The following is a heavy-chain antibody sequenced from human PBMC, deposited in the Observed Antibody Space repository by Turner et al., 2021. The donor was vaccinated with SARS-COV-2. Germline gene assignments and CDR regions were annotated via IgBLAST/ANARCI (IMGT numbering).Heavy chain of an antibody. D-gene: IGHD1-20*01. Sequence: EVQLVESGGGLVKPGGSLRPPCEAPELPFTSYSMNWVLQAPGKGREWVSSISSSSSYIYYADSAKGRFTISRDNAKNSVYLQMNSLRAEDTAVYYCARDRIVRNWNDVPKPTYGMDVWGQGTTVTVSS. CDR3: ARDRIVRNWNDVPKPTYGMDV. CDR2: ISSSSSYI. CDR1: ELPFTSYS. J-gene: IGHJ6*02. V-gene: IGHV3-21*01.